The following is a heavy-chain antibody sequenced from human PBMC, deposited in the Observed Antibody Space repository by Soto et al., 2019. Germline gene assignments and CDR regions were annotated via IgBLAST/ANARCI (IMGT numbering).Heavy chain of an antibody. Sequence: SETLSLTCSVSGGSISSRSYSWGWIRQPPGEGLEWIGTFYYSENTYYNPSLKSRVSISVDTSKNQFSLTLTSMTAADTAVYYCARGWWEREGYLMDVWGQGTTVTVSS. D-gene: IGHD1-26*01. CDR2: FYYSENT. V-gene: IGHV4-39*01. CDR1: GGSISSRSYS. J-gene: IGHJ6*02. CDR3: ARGWWEREGYLMDV.